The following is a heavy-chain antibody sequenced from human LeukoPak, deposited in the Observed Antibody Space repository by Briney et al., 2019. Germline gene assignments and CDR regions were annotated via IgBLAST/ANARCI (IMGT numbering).Heavy chain of an antibody. D-gene: IGHD5-18*01. CDR3: ARGSGYSYGYFDY. V-gene: IGHV3-48*03. CDR1: GFTFSSYE. J-gene: IGHJ4*02. Sequence: GGSLRLSCAASGFTFSSYEMNWVRQAPGKGLEWVSYISSSGSTIYYADSVKGRFTISRDNAKNSLYLQMNSLRAEDTAVYYYARGSGYSYGYFDYWGQGTLVTVSS. CDR2: ISSSGSTI.